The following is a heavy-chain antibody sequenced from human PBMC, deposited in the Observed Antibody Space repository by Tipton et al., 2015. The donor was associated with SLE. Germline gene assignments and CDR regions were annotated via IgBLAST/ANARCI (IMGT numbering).Heavy chain of an antibody. D-gene: IGHD6-19*01. CDR3: ARDRGYSSGWYGVDYYYGMDV. Sequence: QSGAEVKKPGASVKVSCKASGYTFTSYGISWVRQAPGQGLEWMGWISTYNGNTNYAQKLQGRVTMTRDTSTSTVYMELSSLRSEDTAVYYCARDRGYSSGWYGVDYYYGMDVWGQGTTVTVSS. J-gene: IGHJ6*02. V-gene: IGHV1-18*04. CDR2: ISTYNGNT. CDR1: GYTFTSYG.